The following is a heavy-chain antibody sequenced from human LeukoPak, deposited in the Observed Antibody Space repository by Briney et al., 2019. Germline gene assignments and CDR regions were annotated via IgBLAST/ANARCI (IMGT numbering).Heavy chain of an antibody. J-gene: IGHJ4*02. V-gene: IGHV3-53*01. CDR1: GFPFTNNY. D-gene: IGHD1-26*01. CDR3: ARVRRQVGSRSSET. CDR2: INIGGSV. Sequence: GGSLRLSCAASGFPFTNNYMSWVRQAPGKGLEWVSVINIGGSVSYADSVKARFTISRDNSNSTLYLQMNSLIVEDTALYYCARVRRQVGSRSSETWGEGTLVTVS.